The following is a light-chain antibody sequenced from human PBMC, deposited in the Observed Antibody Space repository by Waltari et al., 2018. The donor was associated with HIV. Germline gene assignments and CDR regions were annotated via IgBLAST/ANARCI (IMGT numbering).Light chain of an antibody. CDR2: EVS. V-gene: IGLV2-14*01. CDR1: SSDVGGYNY. CDR3: SSYTSSSTRV. J-gene: IGLJ1*01. Sequence: QSALTQPASVSGSPGQSITISCTGTSSDVGGYNYVSWYQQHTGKAPKLMIYEVSNRPSGVSNRFSGSKSGNTASLTISGLQAEDEADYYCSSYTSSSTRVFGTGTKVTVL.